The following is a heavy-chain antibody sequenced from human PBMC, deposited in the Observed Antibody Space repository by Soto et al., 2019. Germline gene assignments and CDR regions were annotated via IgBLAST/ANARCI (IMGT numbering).Heavy chain of an antibody. CDR1: GFTFSSYD. V-gene: IGHV3-13*01. Sequence: EVQLVESGGGLVQPGGSLRLSCAASGFTFSSYDMHWVRQATGKGLEWVSGIGTAGDTYYPGSVKGRFTISRENAKNSLYLQMSSLRAGDTAVYYCARDRGGYDFGGIDVWGQGTTVTVSS. CDR2: IGTAGDT. J-gene: IGHJ6*02. D-gene: IGHD5-12*01. CDR3: ARDRGGYDFGGIDV.